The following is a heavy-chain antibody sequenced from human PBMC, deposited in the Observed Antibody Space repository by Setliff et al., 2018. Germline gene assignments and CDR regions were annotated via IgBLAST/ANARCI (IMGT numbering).Heavy chain of an antibody. V-gene: IGHV1-69*13. CDR2: ISGHNGDT. CDR3: ARGAYYYYYGMDV. CDR1: GGTFSSYA. Sequence: SVKVSCKASGGTFSSYAISWVRQAPGQGLEWMGWISGHNGDTKLAQNFQGRVTITADESTSTAYMELSSLRSEDTAVYYCARGAYYYYYGMDVWGQGTTVTVSS. J-gene: IGHJ6*02.